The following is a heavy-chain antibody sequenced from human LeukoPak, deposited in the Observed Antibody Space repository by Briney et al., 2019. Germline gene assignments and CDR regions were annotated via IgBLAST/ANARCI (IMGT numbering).Heavy chain of an antibody. D-gene: IGHD6-6*01. CDR3: VRALSSSSPY. CDR2: MREDGGQE. V-gene: IGHV3-7*03. J-gene: IGHJ4*02. Sequence: GGSLRLSCVGFGLTFRNYGMNWVRQAPAPGLEWVAGMREDGGQEYYVDSVRGRFTISRDSAKNSLYLQMNSLRVEDTAVYYCVRALSSSSPYWGQGTLVTVSS. CDR1: GLTFRNYG.